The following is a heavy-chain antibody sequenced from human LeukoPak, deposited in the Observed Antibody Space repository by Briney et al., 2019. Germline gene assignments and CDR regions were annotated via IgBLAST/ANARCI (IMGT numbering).Heavy chain of an antibody. V-gene: IGHV4-59*01. J-gene: IGHJ6*03. CDR3: ARGHPAAMDV. CDR1: GDSLSSYY. Sequence: SETLSLTCTVSGDSLSSYYWTWIRQPPGKGLEYIGYIYYSGSTNYNPSLKNRVTISINTSKNQFSLKLSSVTAADTAVFYCARGHPAAMDVWGKGTTVTISS. CDR2: IYYSGST. D-gene: IGHD6-25*01.